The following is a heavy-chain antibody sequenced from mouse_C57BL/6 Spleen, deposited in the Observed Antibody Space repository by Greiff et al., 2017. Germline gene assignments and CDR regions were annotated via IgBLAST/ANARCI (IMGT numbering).Heavy chain of an antibody. V-gene: IGHV1-50*01. J-gene: IGHJ2*01. Sequence: QVQLQQPGAELVKPGASVKLSCKASGYTFTSYWMQWVKQRPGQGLEWIGEIDPSDSYTNYNQKFKGKATLTVDTSSSTAYMQLSSLTSEDSAVYYCARKRSNDFDYWGQGTTLTVSS. CDR3: ARKRSNDFDY. CDR1: GYTFTSYW. CDR2: IDPSDSYT. D-gene: IGHD2-5*01.